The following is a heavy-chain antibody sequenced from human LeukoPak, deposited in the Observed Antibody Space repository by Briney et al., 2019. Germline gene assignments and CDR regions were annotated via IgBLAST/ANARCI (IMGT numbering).Heavy chain of an antibody. V-gene: IGHV3-21*01. J-gene: IGHJ6*02. CDR3: AREGDYYYYGMDV. CDR2: ISSSSSYI. Sequence: GGSLRLSCAASGFTFSSYAMSWVRQAPGKGLEWVSSISSSSSYIYYADSVKGRFTISRDNAKNSLYLQMNNLRAEDTAVYYCAREGDYYYYGMDVWGQGTTVTVSS. CDR1: GFTFSSYA.